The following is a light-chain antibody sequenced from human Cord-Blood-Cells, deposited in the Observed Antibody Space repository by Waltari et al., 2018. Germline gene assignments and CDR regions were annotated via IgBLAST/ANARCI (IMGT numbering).Light chain of an antibody. Sequence: EIVMTQSPATLSVSAGERATHSSRASQSVSSNLAWYQQKPGQAPRLLIYGASTRATGIPARFSGSGSGTEFTLTISSLQSEDFAVYYCQQYNNWPLYTFGQGTKLEIK. J-gene: IGKJ2*01. CDR2: GAS. V-gene: IGKV3-15*01. CDR1: QSVSSN. CDR3: QQYNNWPLYT.